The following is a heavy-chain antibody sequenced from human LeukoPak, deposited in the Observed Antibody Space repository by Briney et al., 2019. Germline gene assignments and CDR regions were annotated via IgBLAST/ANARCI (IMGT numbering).Heavy chain of an antibody. V-gene: IGHV4-34*01. CDR3: ARGPDPYVVAATTFDY. CDR2: INHSGST. CDR1: GGSFSGYY. Sequence: SETLSLTCAVYGGSFSGYYWSWIRQPPGKGLEWIGEINHSGSTNYNPSLKSQVTISVDTSKNQFSLKLSSVTAADTAVYYCARGPDPYVVAATTFDYWGQGTLVTVSS. J-gene: IGHJ4*02. D-gene: IGHD2-15*01.